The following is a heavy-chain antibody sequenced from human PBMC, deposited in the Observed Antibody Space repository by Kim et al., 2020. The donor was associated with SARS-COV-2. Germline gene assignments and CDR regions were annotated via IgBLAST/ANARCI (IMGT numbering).Heavy chain of an antibody. CDR1: GITFSSYA. CDR2: ISGNSFKI. V-gene: IGHV3-23*01. J-gene: IGHJ6*02. CDR3: AKRGSGWYHSDYGMDS. Sequence: GGSLRLSCVDSGITFSSYAMSWVRQAPGKGLEWVSAISGNSFKIYYADSVKGRFTISRDNSKNSLFLQMNNLRAEDTAVYYCAKRGSGWYHSDYGMDSWGQGTSVTVSS. D-gene: IGHD6-19*01.